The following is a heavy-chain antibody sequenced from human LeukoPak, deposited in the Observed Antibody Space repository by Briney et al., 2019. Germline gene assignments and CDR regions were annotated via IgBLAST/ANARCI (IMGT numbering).Heavy chain of an antibody. Sequence: GGSLRLSCAASGFTFSSYAMHWVRQAPGKGLEWVAVISYDGSNKYYADSVKGRFTISRDNSKNTLYLQMNSLRAEDTAVYYCARVGGELWSGAFDIWGQGTMVTVSS. CDR2: ISYDGSNK. V-gene: IGHV3-30-3*01. J-gene: IGHJ3*02. D-gene: IGHD3-10*01. CDR3: ARVGGELWSGAFDI. CDR1: GFTFSSYA.